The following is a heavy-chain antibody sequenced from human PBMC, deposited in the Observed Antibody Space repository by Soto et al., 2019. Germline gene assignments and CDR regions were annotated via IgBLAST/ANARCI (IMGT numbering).Heavy chain of an antibody. D-gene: IGHD6-13*01. CDR1: EFTVSAYY. J-gene: IGHJ3*02. Sequence: PGGSLRLSCAASEFTVSAYYMAWIRQAPGKGLEWISYISGNSRDTNYADSVRGRFTISRDNAKNSLYLQMNSLRAEGTAVYFCATGQQVRMADIWGQGTMVTVSS. CDR2: ISGNSRDT. CDR3: ATGQQVRMADI. V-gene: IGHV3-11*03.